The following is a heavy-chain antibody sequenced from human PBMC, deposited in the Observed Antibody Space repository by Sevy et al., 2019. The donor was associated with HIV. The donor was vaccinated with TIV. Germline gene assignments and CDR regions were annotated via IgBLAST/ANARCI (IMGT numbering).Heavy chain of an antibody. J-gene: IGHJ4*02. D-gene: IGHD2-15*01. CDR3: ARDFCSGGSCYSAFVY. V-gene: IGHV1-3*01. Sequence: ASVMVSCKASGYTFSTYIIYWVRQAPGQRLEWMGWINAGNGDTKYSQKFQGRVSITRDTSANTAHMELSSLRSEDTAVYYCARDFCSGGSCYSAFVYWGQGTLVTVSS. CDR1: GYTFSTYI. CDR2: INAGNGDT.